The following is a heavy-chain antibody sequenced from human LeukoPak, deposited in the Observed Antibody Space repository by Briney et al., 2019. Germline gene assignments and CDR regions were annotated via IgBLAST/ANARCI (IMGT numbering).Heavy chain of an antibody. D-gene: IGHD6-25*01. CDR3: ARGGGSGFYFDY. V-gene: IGHV5-51*01. CDR1: GYSFDTYW. Sequence: GESLKISCKGSGYSFDTYWFAWVRQMPGKGLERMGIIYPADSATRYSPSFQGQVTISADKSITTAYLQWSTLEASDTAMYYCARGGGSGFYFDYWGQGTLVTVSS. CDR2: IYPADSAT. J-gene: IGHJ4*02.